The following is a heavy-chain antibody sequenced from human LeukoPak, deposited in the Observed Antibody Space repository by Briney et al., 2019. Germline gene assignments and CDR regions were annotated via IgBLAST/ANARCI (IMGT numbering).Heavy chain of an antibody. CDR2: ISADGGST. CDR3: AKDDFTTMAFDY. J-gene: IGHJ4*02. CDR1: GFSFDYYV. V-gene: IGHV3-43*02. Sequence: PGGSLRLSCAASGFSFDYYVMHWVRQTPGKGLEGVSLISADGGSTYYADSVKGRFTISRDNSKNSLHLQMNSLRTEDTAVYYCAKDDFTTMAFDYWGKGALVTVA. D-gene: IGHD5-18*01.